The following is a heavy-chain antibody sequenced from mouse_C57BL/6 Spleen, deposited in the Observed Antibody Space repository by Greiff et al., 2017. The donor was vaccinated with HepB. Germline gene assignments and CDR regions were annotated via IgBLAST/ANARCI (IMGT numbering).Heavy chain of an antibody. J-gene: IGHJ4*01. CDR1: GYTFTSYG. CDR3: RITTVVATEAMDY. Sequence: QVQLKQSGAELARPGASVKLSCKASGYTFTSYGISWVKQRTGQGLEWIGEIYPRSGNTYYNEKFKGKATLTADKSSSTAYMELRSLTSEDSAVYFCRITTVVATEAMDYWGQGTSVTVSS. V-gene: IGHV1-81*01. CDR2: IYPRSGNT. D-gene: IGHD1-1*01.